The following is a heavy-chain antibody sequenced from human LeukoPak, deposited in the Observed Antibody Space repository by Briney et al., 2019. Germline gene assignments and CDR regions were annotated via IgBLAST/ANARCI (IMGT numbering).Heavy chain of an antibody. Sequence: GGSLRLSCAASGFTVGSNYTSWVRQAPGRGLEWGSVIYSGGSTYYANSVKGRFTISRDNSKNTLYLQMNSLKAEDTAVYYCARSRMITFGGVIVREYYFDYWGQGTLVTVSS. CDR1: GFTVGSNY. CDR3: ARSRMITFGGVIVREYYFDY. V-gene: IGHV3-53*01. J-gene: IGHJ4*02. CDR2: IYSGGST. D-gene: IGHD3-16*02.